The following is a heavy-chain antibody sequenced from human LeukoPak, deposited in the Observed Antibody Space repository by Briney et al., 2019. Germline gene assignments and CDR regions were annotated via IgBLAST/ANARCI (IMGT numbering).Heavy chain of an antibody. CDR3: AELGITMIGGV. Sequence: GGSLRLSCAASGFTFSRYSMNWVRQAPGKGLEWVSSISISSNYIYYTDSVKGRFTISRDNAKNSLYLQMNSLRAEDTAVYYCAELGITMIGGVWGKGTTVTISS. CDR2: ISISSNYI. CDR1: GFTFSRYS. V-gene: IGHV3-21*01. J-gene: IGHJ6*04. D-gene: IGHD3-10*02.